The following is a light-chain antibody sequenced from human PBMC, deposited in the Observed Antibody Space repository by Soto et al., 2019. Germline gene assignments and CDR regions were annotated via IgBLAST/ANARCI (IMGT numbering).Light chain of an antibody. CDR1: QSISSW. CDR3: QQYNSYSLWT. CDR2: DAS. J-gene: IGKJ1*01. V-gene: IGKV1-5*01. Sequence: DIQMTQSPSTLSASVGDRVTITCRASQSISSWLAWYQQKPGKAPKLLIYDASSLESGVPSRFSGSGSGTEFTLTISSLQPDDFATYYCQQYNSYSLWTFGQATKVDIK.